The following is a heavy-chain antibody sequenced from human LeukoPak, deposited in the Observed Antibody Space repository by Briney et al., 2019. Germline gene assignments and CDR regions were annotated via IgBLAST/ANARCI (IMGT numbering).Heavy chain of an antibody. V-gene: IGHV4-59*01. Sequence: SETLSLTCSVSAGSISTYYWTWVRQPPGKGLEWIGYIYYTGSTNYNPSLKSRVSISVDTSKNQFSLKLSSVTAADTAVYYCARSGGGSSYRGFDYWGQGTLVTVSS. CDR1: AGSISTYY. CDR2: IYYTGST. J-gene: IGHJ4*02. D-gene: IGHD5-18*01. CDR3: ARSGGGSSYRGFDY.